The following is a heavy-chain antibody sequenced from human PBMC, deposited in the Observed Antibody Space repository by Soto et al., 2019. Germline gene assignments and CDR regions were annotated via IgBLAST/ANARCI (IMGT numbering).Heavy chain of an antibody. Sequence: PGGSLSLSCAPSGFTFSSSGMHWVRQAPGKGLEWVAIISYDGSNKYYADSVEGRFTISGDNSKNRLFLQMNSLRPEDTAVYYCAKDNPTIAYWGQGTLVTVSS. V-gene: IGHV3-30*18. J-gene: IGHJ4*02. D-gene: IGHD1-1*01. CDR3: AKDNPTIAY. CDR2: ISYDGSNK. CDR1: GFTFSSSG.